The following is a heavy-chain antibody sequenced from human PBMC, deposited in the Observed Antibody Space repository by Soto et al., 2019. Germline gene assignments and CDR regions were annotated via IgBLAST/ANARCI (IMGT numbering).Heavy chain of an antibody. Sequence: EVQLLESGGGVVQPGGSLRLSCAASGFTFSSYAMSWVRQAPGKGLEWVSAISGSGASTYYADSVKGRFTISRDNSKNPMYLQMNSLRAEDTAVYYCAKEGRARGGGSFDYWGQGPLVPVPS. CDR1: GFTFSSYA. J-gene: IGHJ4*02. CDR3: AKEGRARGGGSFDY. D-gene: IGHD3-10*01. V-gene: IGHV3-23*01. CDR2: ISGSGAST.